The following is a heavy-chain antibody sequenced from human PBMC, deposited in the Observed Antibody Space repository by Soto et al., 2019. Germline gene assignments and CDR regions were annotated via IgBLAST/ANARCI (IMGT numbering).Heavy chain of an antibody. V-gene: IGHV2-26*01. CDR1: GFSLSDSRLG. D-gene: IGHD3-10*01. J-gene: IGHJ1*01. CDR2: IYSDDDR. CDR3: VRIDVTRDWLYDYFEH. Sequence: QVTLKESGPVLLRPTETLTLTCTVSGFSLSDSRLGVGWIRQPPGKALEWVAHIYSDDDRSYSPSLRSRLTISTDPSISQVVLTLTNVDPADTATYYCVRIDVTRDWLYDYFEHWGRGTPVTVSP.